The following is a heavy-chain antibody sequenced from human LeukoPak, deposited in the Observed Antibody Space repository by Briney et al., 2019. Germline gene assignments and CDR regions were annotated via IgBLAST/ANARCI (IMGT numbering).Heavy chain of an antibody. CDR2: IRYDGSNK. Sequence: QTGGSLRLSCEASAFTFSTYPMHWVRQAPGKGLEWVAFIRYDGSNKYYADSVKGRFTISRDNSKNTLYLQMNSLRAEDTAVYYCAKRSAYSKGDAFDIWGQGTMVTVSS. CDR1: AFTFSTYP. CDR3: AKRSAYSKGDAFDI. V-gene: IGHV3-30*02. D-gene: IGHD4-11*01. J-gene: IGHJ3*02.